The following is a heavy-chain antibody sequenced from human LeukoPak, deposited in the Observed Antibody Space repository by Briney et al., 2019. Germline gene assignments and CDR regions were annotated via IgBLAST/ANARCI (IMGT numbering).Heavy chain of an antibody. Sequence: PGGSLRLSCAASGFTFSNYAMSWVRQAPGKGLEWVSSINGRGGSTYYADSVKGRFTISRDNSKNTLYLQMNSLRAEDTAIYYCANPPTVPSFHYWGQGTLVTVSS. CDR2: INGRGGST. CDR1: GFTFSNYA. D-gene: IGHD4-11*01. J-gene: IGHJ4*02. CDR3: ANPPTVPSFHY. V-gene: IGHV3-23*01.